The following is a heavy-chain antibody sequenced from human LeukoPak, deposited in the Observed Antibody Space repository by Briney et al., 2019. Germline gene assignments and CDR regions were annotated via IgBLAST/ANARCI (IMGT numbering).Heavy chain of an antibody. V-gene: IGHV1-3*01. Sequence: ASVKVSCKASGYTFTSYAMHWVRQAPGQRLEWMGWINAGNGNTKYSQKFQGRVTITRDTSASTAYMELSSLRSEDTAVYYYARDRWNYYGSGSFGDYWGQGTLVTVSS. D-gene: IGHD3-10*01. J-gene: IGHJ4*02. CDR2: INAGNGNT. CDR1: GYTFTSYA. CDR3: ARDRWNYYGSGSFGDY.